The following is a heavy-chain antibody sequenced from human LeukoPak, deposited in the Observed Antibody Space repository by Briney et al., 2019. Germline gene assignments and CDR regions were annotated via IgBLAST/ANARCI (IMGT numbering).Heavy chain of an antibody. J-gene: IGHJ6*02. CDR1: GFTFSSYA. CDR3: AKNYDSGRGVPYGMDV. Sequence: GGSLRLSCAASGFTFSSYAMRWVRQAPGKGLEWVSAIGAGSGAITIYADSVKGRFTISRDNSKNTLYLQMDSLRGEDTAVYYCAKNYDSGRGVPYGMDVWGQGTTVTVSS. CDR2: IGAGSGAIT. V-gene: IGHV3-23*01. D-gene: IGHD3-10*01.